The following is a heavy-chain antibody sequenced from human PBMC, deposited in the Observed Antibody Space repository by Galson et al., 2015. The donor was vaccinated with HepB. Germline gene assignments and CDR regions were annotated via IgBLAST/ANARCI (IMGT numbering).Heavy chain of an antibody. CDR2: INPSGGST. CDR1: GYTSTSYY. D-gene: IGHD6-13*01. J-gene: IGHJ2*01. CDR3: ASSSWYRYFDL. V-gene: IGHV1-46*03. Sequence: SVKVSCKASGYTSTSYYMHWVRQAPGQGLEWMGIINPSGGSTSYAQKFQGRVTMTRDTSTSTVYMELSSLRSEDTAVYYCASSSWYRYFDLWGRGTLVTVSS.